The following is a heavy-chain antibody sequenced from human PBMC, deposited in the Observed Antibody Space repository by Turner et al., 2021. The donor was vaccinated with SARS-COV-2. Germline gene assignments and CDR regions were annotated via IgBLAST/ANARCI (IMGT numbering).Heavy chain of an antibody. Sequence: QVQLVQSGAEVKKPGSSVNVPCKASGRPFSSYAICWVRQSPGQGLEWMERLSPILGIAKYAQKYQGRVTIAADKSTSTAYMELSSLRSEDTAVYYCARAMVRGVNAYAEYFQHWGQGTLVTVSS. J-gene: IGHJ1*01. V-gene: IGHV1-69*04. D-gene: IGHD3-10*01. CDR2: LSPILGIA. CDR1: GRPFSSYA. CDR3: ARAMVRGVNAYAEYFQH.